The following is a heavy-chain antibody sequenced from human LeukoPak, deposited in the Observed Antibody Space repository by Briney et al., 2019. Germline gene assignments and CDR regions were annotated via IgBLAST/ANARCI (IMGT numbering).Heavy chain of an antibody. J-gene: IGHJ3*02. V-gene: IGHV5-51*01. D-gene: IGHD3-10*01. CDR2: IYPGDSDT. CDR3: ARHGGSYDAFDI. Sequence: GESLQISCQGSGYSFTSYWIGWVRPMPGKGLGWMGIIYPGDSDTRYTPSFQGQVTISADKSCSTAYLQWSSLQASDAARYYCARHGGSYDAFDIGGQGTMVTVSS. CDR1: GYSFTSYW.